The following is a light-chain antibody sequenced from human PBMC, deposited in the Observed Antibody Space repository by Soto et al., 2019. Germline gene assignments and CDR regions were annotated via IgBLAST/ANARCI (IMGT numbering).Light chain of an antibody. V-gene: IGLV2-8*01. J-gene: IGLJ3*02. CDR2: EVS. Sequence: QSVLTQPPSASGSPGQSVTISCTGSSSDVGGSNSVAWYQHHPGEAPKLVIYEVSKRPSGVPDRFSGSKSGHTASLTVSGLRAEDEAYYYCSSYAGTSDVLFGGGTKLTVL. CDR1: SSDVGGSNS. CDR3: SSYAGTSDVL.